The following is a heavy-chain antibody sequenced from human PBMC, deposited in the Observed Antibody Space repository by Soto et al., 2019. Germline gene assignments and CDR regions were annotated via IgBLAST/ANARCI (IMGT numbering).Heavy chain of an antibody. CDR2: ITGNGGAT. D-gene: IGHD3-10*01. CDR1: GFTFSSYP. J-gene: IGHJ4*02. CDR3: SRPRAHSGSYVPFDS. V-gene: IGHV3-23*01. Sequence: GGSLRLSCAASGFTFSSYPMSWVRQAPGKGPEWVSAITGNGGATNYAESVKGRFTISRDNSMNTLYLHMNSLRVEDTAIYYCSRPRAHSGSYVPFDSWGQGTLVTVSS.